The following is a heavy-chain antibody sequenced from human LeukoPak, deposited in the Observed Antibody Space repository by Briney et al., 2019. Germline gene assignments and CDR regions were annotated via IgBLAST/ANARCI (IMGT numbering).Heavy chain of an antibody. Sequence: GESLKISCKGSGYRFTSYWIGWVRQMPGKGLEWMGIIYPGDSDTRYSPSFQGQVTISADKSLSTAYLQWSSLKASDTAMYYCARHSQASYYYDSSGHRPYYYYYMDVWGKGTTVTVSS. J-gene: IGHJ6*03. D-gene: IGHD3-22*01. V-gene: IGHV5-51*01. CDR1: GYRFTSYW. CDR3: ARHSQASYYYDSSGHRPYYYYYMDV. CDR2: IYPGDSDT.